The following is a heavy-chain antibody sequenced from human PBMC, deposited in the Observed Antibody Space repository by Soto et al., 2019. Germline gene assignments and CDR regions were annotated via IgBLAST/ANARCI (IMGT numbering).Heavy chain of an antibody. CDR3: ARGHDYDTRGFDY. CDR1: GFTFSDYS. CDR2: LTRGGTS. D-gene: IGHD3-22*01. V-gene: IGHV3-23*01. J-gene: IGHJ4*02. Sequence: EVHLLESGGGLVQPGGSLRLSCAASGFTFSDYSMSWVRQTPERGLEWVSTLTRGGTSYYADSVQGRFTVSRDNSKNTLYLQINSLRAEDTALYYCARGHDYDTRGFDYWGQGTLVTVSS.